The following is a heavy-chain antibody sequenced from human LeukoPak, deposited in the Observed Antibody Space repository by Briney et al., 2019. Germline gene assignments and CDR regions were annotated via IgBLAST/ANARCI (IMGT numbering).Heavy chain of an antibody. Sequence: ASVKVSCKASGYTLTDYYMHWVRQAPGQGLEWMGIIKPSGGSTRYAQKFQGRVTMTRDTSTSTVYMELSSLTSDDTAVYYCAREVFDYSGYDPAPRTDYWGQGTLVTVSS. CDR3: AREVFDYSGYDPAPRTDY. V-gene: IGHV1-46*01. J-gene: IGHJ4*02. CDR1: GYTLTDYY. CDR2: IKPSGGST. D-gene: IGHD5-12*01.